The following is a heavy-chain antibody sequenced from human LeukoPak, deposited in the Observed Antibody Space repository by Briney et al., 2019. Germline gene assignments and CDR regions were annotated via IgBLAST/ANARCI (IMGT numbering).Heavy chain of an antibody. V-gene: IGHV3-23*01. CDR1: GFTFSSYG. J-gene: IGHJ6*03. CDR3: AKEGGSTYYYYYYMDV. Sequence: GGSLRLSCAASGFTFSSYGMSWVRQTPGKGLEWVSAISGSGGSTYYADSVKGRFTISRDNSKNTLYLRMNSLRAEDTAVYYCAKEGGSTYYYYYYMDVWGKGTTVTISS. D-gene: IGHD2-15*01. CDR2: ISGSGGST.